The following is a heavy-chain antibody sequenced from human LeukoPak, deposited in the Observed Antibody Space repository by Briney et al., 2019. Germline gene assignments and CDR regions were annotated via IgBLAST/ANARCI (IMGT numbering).Heavy chain of an antibody. D-gene: IGHD6-19*01. CDR2: IVNSDDST. CDR1: GFTFSSSA. Sequence: GGSLRLSCAASGFTFSSSAMSWVRQAPGKGLEWVSIIVNSDDSTYYADSVKGRVTISSDKSKTTVYLEMNSLRAEDTAVYYCAKVRAGWYFDYWGQGTLVTVSS. J-gene: IGHJ4*02. V-gene: IGHV3-23*01. CDR3: AKVRAGWYFDY.